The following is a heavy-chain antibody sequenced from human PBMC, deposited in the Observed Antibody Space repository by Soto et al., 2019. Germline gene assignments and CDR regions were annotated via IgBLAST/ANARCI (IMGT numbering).Heavy chain of an antibody. D-gene: IGHD5-12*01. CDR2: IWYDGSNK. Sequence: QVQLVESGGGVVQPGRSLRLSCAASGFTFSSYGMHWVRQAPGKGLAWVAVIWYDGSNKYYADSVKGRFTISRDNSKNTLYLQMNSLRAEDTAVYYCARDMKEMATITGGNFDYWGQGTLVTVSS. CDR1: GFTFSSYG. V-gene: IGHV3-33*01. CDR3: ARDMKEMATITGGNFDY. J-gene: IGHJ4*02.